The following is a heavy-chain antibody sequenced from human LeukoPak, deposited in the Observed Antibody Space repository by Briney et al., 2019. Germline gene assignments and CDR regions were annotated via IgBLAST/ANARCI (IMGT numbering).Heavy chain of an antibody. J-gene: IGHJ5*02. CDR3: ARHGPYLGRLGWFDP. Sequence: SETLSLTCTVSGGSISSYYWSWIRQPPGKGLEWIGYIYYTGSTNYNPSLKSRVTISVDTSKNQFSLNLSSVIAADTAVYYCARHGPYLGRLGWFDPWGQGTLVTVSS. D-gene: IGHD1-26*01. V-gene: IGHV4-59*08. CDR1: GGSISSYY. CDR2: IYYTGST.